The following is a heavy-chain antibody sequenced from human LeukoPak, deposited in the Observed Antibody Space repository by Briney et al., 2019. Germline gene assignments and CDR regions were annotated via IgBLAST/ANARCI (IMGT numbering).Heavy chain of an antibody. Sequence: PGGSLRLSCAASGFTFSSYAMSWVRQAPGKGLEWVSTISGSGGSTYYADSVKGRFTISRDNSKNTLYLQMNSLRAEDTAVYYCAKPSYCSGGSCHWVYFDYWGQGTLVTVSS. CDR1: GFTFSSYA. J-gene: IGHJ4*02. CDR3: AKPSYCSGGSCHWVYFDY. D-gene: IGHD2-15*01. CDR2: ISGSGGST. V-gene: IGHV3-23*01.